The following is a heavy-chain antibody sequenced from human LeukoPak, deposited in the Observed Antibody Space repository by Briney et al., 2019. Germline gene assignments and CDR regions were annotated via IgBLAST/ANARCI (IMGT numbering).Heavy chain of an antibody. V-gene: IGHV3-48*03. D-gene: IGHD3-10*01. CDR1: GFTFSNYE. CDR3: ARDFYYGSGRFDY. Sequence: PGGSLRPSCAASGFTFSNYEMNWVRQAPGKGLEWVSYISSSGSTIFYADSAKGRFTISRDNAKNSLYLQMNSLRAEDTAIYYCARDFYYGSGRFDYWGQGTLVSVSS. J-gene: IGHJ4*02. CDR2: ISSSGSTI.